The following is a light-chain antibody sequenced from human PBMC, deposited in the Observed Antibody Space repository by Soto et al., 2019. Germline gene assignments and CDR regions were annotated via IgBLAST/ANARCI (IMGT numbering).Light chain of an antibody. CDR2: EGS. Sequence: QSALTQPASVSGSPGQSITISCTGTSSDVGSYNLVSWYQQHPGKAPKLMIYEGSKRPSGVSNRFSGSKSGNTASLAISGLQSEDEGDFYCAAWDDSLNGLVFGTGTKLTVL. V-gene: IGLV2-14*02. J-gene: IGLJ1*01. CDR1: SSDVGSYNL. CDR3: AAWDDSLNGLV.